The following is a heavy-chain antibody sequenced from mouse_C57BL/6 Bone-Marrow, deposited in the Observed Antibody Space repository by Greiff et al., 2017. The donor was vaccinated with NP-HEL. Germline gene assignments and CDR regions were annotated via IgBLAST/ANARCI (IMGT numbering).Heavy chain of an antibody. J-gene: IGHJ3*01. CDR3: ASYDGPWFAY. V-gene: IGHV5-17*01. Sequence: EVQGVESGGGLVKPGGSLKLSCAASGFTFSDYGMHWVRQAPEKGLEWVAYISSGSSTIYYADTVKGRFTISRDNAKNTLFLQMTGLRSEDTAMYYCASYDGPWFAYWGQGTLVTVSA. CDR1: GFTFSDYG. D-gene: IGHD2-3*01. CDR2: ISSGSSTI.